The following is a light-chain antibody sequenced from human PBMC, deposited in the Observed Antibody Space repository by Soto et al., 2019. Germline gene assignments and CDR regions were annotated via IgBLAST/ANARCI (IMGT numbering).Light chain of an antibody. V-gene: IGLV4-69*01. J-gene: IGLJ2*01. Sequence: QPVLTQSPSASASLGASVKLTCTLSSGHNNYAIACHQQQPEKGPRFLMILNSDGSHNKGDGIPDRFSGSNSGAERYLTISSLQSEDEAHYYCQTWGTGTVVFGGGTKLTVL. CDR2: LNSDGSH. CDR1: SGHNNYA. CDR3: QTWGTGTVV.